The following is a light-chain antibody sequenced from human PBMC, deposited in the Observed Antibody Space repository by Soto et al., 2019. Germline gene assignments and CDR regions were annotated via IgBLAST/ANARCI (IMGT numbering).Light chain of an antibody. J-gene: IGLJ1*01. V-gene: IGLV1-44*01. Sequence: QSALTQPPSASGTPGQRVTISCSGSSSNIGSNTVNWYQQLPRTAPKLLIYSNNQRPSGVPDRFSGSKSGTSASLAISGLQSEDEADYYCAAWDDSLNGSSYVFGTGTKVTVL. CDR3: AAWDDSLNGSSYV. CDR1: SSNIGSNT. CDR2: SNN.